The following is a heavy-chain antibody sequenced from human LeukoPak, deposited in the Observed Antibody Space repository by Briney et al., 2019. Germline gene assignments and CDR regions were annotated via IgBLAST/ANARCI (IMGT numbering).Heavy chain of an antibody. D-gene: IGHD2-15*01. CDR3: ARRLGKRRYCRGGSCSRAFDY. J-gene: IGHJ4*02. CDR1: GGSISSYY. CDR2: INHSGST. Sequence: SETLSLTCTVSGGSISSYYWSWIRQPPGKGLEWIGEINHSGSTNYNPSLKSRVTISVDTSKNQFSLKLSSVTAADTAVYYCARRLGKRRYCRGGSCSRAFDYWGQGTLVTVSS. V-gene: IGHV4-34*01.